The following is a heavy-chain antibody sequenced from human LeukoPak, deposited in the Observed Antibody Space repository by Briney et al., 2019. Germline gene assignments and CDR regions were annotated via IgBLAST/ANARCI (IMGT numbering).Heavy chain of an antibody. Sequence: KASETLSLTCTVSGYSISNGYFWGWIRQPPGKGLEWIGSIFHSGTTDYNPSLKSRVTISLDTSKNQFSLKLSSVTAADTAVYYCARDWGSYRPYYFDYWGQGTLVTVSS. CDR2: IFHSGTT. CDR3: ARDWGSYRPYYFDY. J-gene: IGHJ4*02. D-gene: IGHD3-16*01. CDR1: GYSISNGYF. V-gene: IGHV4-38-2*02.